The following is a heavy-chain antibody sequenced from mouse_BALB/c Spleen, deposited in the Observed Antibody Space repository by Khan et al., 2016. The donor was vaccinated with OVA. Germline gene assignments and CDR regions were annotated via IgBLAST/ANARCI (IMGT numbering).Heavy chain of an antibody. J-gene: IGHJ4*01. CDR2: INPNTGEP. CDR1: GYTFTDYG. CDR3: ARGDFYACSTRTLFDSALDF. D-gene: IGHD1-1*01. Sequence: QIQLVQSGPELKKPGETVKISCKASGYTFTDYGMNWVKQAPGKGLKWMGWINPNTGEPTYTEEFKGRFAFSLETSATTAYLQINNLKNEDTATYFCARGDFYACSTRTLFDSALDFWGQGTSVTVSS. V-gene: IGHV9-3*02.